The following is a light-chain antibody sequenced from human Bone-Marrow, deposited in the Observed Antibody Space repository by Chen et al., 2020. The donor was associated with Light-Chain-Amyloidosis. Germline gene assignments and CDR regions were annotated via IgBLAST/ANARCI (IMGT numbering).Light chain of an antibody. CDR3: QQTYRSPRRT. V-gene: IGKV1-39*01. J-gene: IGKJ2*01. CDR2: SAS. Sequence: DILLPQSPPSFSASVGDTVTISCRASESIRNFLNWYQHRPGKVPRLLIYSASTLQSGVPSRFSGGGSGTDFTLTITDLQGEDCATYYCQQTYRSPRRTFGQGTKLEIK. CDR1: ESIRNF.